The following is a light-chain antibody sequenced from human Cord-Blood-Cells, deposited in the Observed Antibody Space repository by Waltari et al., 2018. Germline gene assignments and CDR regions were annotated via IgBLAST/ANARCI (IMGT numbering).Light chain of an antibody. V-gene: IGKV3-20*01. Sequence: EIVLTQSPGTLSLSPGERATLSGRASRSVSNSYLAWYQQKPGQAPRLLIYGASSRATGSPDRFSGSGSGTDFTLTISRLEPEDFAVYYCQQYGSSPRTFGQGTKVEIK. J-gene: IGKJ1*01. CDR3: QQYGSSPRT. CDR2: GAS. CDR1: RSVSNSY.